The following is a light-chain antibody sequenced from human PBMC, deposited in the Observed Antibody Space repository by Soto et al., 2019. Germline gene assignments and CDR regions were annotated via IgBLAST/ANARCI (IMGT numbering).Light chain of an antibody. CDR1: QSVNNY. V-gene: IGKV3-11*01. Sequence: EMVLTQSPATLSLSPGERATLSCRASQSVNNYLAWYQQRPGQAPRLLIYDASYRAAGIPARFSGSGSGTDFTLTISRLEPEDFALYYCQHYGGSPITFGQGTRLEIK. CDR3: QHYGGSPIT. J-gene: IGKJ5*01. CDR2: DAS.